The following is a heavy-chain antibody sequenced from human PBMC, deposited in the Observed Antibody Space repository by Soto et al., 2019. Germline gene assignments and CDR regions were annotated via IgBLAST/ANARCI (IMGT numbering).Heavy chain of an antibody. Sequence: PSETLSLTCSVSGAALKSGNYYWSWNRQVPGKGLEWIGHIYVTGAVDYNPSLRDRITISQDTSGRQFSLNLRLVTAADTAVYYCARLRIATNNYKWFDPWGQGSLVTVSS. CDR3: ARLRIATNNYKWFDP. CDR2: IYVTGAV. D-gene: IGHD2-21*01. CDR1: GAALKSGNYY. V-gene: IGHV4-31*03. J-gene: IGHJ5*02.